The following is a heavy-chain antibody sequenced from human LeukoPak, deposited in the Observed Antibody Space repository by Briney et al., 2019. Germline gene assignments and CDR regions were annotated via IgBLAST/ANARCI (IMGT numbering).Heavy chain of an antibody. Sequence: GRALRLSCAASGFTISSYAMSWVRQAPGKGLEWVSAISGSGGSTYYADSVKGRFTISRDNSKNTLYLQMNSLRAEDTAVYYCARGPRYSFYWGQGTLVSVSS. CDR1: GFTISSYA. D-gene: IGHD6-13*01. V-gene: IGHV3-23*01. J-gene: IGHJ4*02. CDR3: ARGPRYSFY. CDR2: ISGSGGST.